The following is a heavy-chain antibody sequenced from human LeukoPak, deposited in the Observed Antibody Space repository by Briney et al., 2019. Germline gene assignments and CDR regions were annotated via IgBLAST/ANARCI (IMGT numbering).Heavy chain of an antibody. Sequence: TGRSLRLSCAASGFTFSSYAMHWVRQAPGKGLEWVAVISYDGSNKYYADSVKGRFTISRDNSKNTLYLQMNSLRAEDTAVYYCARVSSSSVDYFDYWGQGTLVTVSS. J-gene: IGHJ4*02. CDR1: GFTFSSYA. CDR3: ARVSSSSVDYFDY. V-gene: IGHV3-30-3*01. D-gene: IGHD6-6*01. CDR2: ISYDGSNK.